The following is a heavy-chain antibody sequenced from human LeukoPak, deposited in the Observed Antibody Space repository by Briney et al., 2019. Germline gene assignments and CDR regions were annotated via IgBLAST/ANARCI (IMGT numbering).Heavy chain of an antibody. CDR2: IYHSGRT. D-gene: IGHD3-9*01. Sequence: PSETLSLTCTVSGYSISSGYYWGWIRQPPGKGLEWIGSIYHSGRTFYNPSLKSRVTISVDTSKNQFSLKLTSVTAADTAVYYCARLTGYSSESWFDPWGQGTLVTVSS. CDR3: ARLTGYSSESWFDP. J-gene: IGHJ5*02. V-gene: IGHV4-38-2*02. CDR1: GYSISSGYY.